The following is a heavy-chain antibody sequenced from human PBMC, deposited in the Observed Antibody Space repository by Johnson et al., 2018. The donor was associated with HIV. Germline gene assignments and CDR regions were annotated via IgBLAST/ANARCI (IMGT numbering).Heavy chain of an antibody. Sequence: VQLVESGGGVVRPGGSLRLSCAASGFTFDDYAMSWVRQAPGKGLEWVSGINWSGGSTRYADSVKGRFTISRDNSKNTLYLQMNRLRAEDTAVYYCARADWNHGGAFDLWGQGTMVTVSS. CDR2: INWSGGST. D-gene: IGHD1-1*01. V-gene: IGHV3-20*04. CDR3: ARADWNHGGAFDL. CDR1: GFTFDDYA. J-gene: IGHJ3*01.